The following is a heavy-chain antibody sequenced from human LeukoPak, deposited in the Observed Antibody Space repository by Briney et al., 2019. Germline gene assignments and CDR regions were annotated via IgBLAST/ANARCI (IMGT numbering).Heavy chain of an antibody. CDR2: ISWNSGSI. D-gene: IGHD3-10*01. Sequence: PGRSLRLSCAASGFTFDDYAMHWVRQAPGKGLEWVSGISWNSGSIGYADSVKGRFTISRDNAKNSLYLQMNSLRAEDTALYYCAKGLSYYGSGSTDWGQGTLVTVSS. CDR1: GFTFDDYA. J-gene: IGHJ4*02. V-gene: IGHV3-9*01. CDR3: AKGLSYYGSGSTD.